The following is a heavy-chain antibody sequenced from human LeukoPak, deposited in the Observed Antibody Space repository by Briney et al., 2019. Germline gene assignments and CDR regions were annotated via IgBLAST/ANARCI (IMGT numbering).Heavy chain of an antibody. D-gene: IGHD3-10*01. Sequence: GASVSVSCKASGYTFTGYYMHWVRQAPGQGLEWMGWINPNSGGTNYAQKFQCRVTMPRDTSISTAHMELSRLRSDDTAVYYCARALVTTYGSGSYYNRNDAFDIWGQGTMVTVSS. J-gene: IGHJ3*02. CDR3: ARALVTTYGSGSYYNRNDAFDI. CDR2: INPNSGGT. CDR1: GYTFTGYY. V-gene: IGHV1-2*02.